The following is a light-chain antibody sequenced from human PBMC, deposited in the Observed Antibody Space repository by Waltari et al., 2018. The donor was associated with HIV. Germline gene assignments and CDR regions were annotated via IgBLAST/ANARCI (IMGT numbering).Light chain of an antibody. V-gene: IGLV8-61*01. CDR1: SGSVSSTYY. CDR3: VLYMGSGIWV. CDR2: STN. Sequence: QTVVTKEPSFSVSPGGTVTLTCGLTSGSVSSTYYPSWYQQTPGQAPRTLIYSTNTRSSGVPHRFSGSILGNKAALTITGAQADDESDYYCVLYMGSGIWVFGGGTKLTVL. J-gene: IGLJ3*02.